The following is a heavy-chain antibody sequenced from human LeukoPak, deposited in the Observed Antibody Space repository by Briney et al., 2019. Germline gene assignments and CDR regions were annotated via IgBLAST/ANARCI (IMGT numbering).Heavy chain of an antibody. V-gene: IGHV4-34*01. CDR1: GGSFSGYY. CDR2: INHSGST. D-gene: IGHD6-19*01. CDR3: AKGAGPPWFDP. J-gene: IGHJ5*02. Sequence: SETLSLTCAVYGGSFSGYYWSWIRQPPGKGLEWIGEINHSGSTNYNPSLKSRVTISVDTSRNQFSMNLNSVTAADTAVYYCAKGAGPPWFDPWGQGTLVTVSS.